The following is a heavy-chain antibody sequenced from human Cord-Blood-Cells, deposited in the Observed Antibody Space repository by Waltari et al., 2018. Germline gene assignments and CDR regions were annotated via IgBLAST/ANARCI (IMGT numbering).Heavy chain of an antibody. CDR1: GGSISSRSYY. Sequence: QLQLQESGPGLVKPSETLSLTCTVSGGSISSRSYYWGWIRQPPGKGLEWIGSIYYSGSTYYNPSLKSRVTISVDTSKNQFSLKLSSVTAADTAVYYCARPSHKVSSYYYYGMDVWGQGTTVTVSS. J-gene: IGHJ6*02. CDR3: ARPSHKVSSYYYYGMDV. V-gene: IGHV4-39*01. CDR2: IYYSGST.